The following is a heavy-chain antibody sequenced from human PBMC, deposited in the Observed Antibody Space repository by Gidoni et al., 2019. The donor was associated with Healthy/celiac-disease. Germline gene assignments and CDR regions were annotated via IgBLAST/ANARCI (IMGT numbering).Heavy chain of an antibody. V-gene: IGHV3-21*01. J-gene: IGHJ3*02. D-gene: IGHD1-26*01. CDR3: ARVGILSGSYGAFDI. CDR2: ISSSSSYI. Sequence: EVQLVESGGGLVKPGGSLRLSCAASGFTFSSYSMNWVRQAPGKGLEWVSSISSSSSYIYYADSVKGRFTISRDNAKNSLYLQMNSLRAEDTAVYYCARVGILSGSYGAFDIWGQGTMVTVSS. CDR1: GFTFSSYS.